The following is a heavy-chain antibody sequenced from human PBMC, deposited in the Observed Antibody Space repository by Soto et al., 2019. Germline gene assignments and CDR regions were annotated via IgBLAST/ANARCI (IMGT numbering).Heavy chain of an antibody. CDR2: IWYDGSNK. Sequence: PGGSLRLSCAASGFTFSSYGMHWVRQAPGKGLEWVAVIWYDGSNKYYADSVKGRFTISRDNSKNTLYLQMNSLRAEDTAVYYCAKDLLRYFDWSHFDYWGQGTLVTVPS. V-gene: IGHV3-30*02. CDR1: GFTFSSYG. J-gene: IGHJ4*02. CDR3: AKDLLRYFDWSHFDY. D-gene: IGHD3-9*01.